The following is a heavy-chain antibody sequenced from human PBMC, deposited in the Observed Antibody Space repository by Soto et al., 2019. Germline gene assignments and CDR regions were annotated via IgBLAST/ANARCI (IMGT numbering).Heavy chain of an antibody. J-gene: IGHJ4*02. CDR1: GFTFSMFS. CDR2: ISSNGDST. CDR3: VHPRSTVQITPN. V-gene: IGHV3-64D*06. Sequence: GGSLRLSCSASGFTFSMFSMHWVRQAPGKGLEYVSGISSNGDSTYYADSVKGRFTISRDNSKNTLYLQMSSLRAVDTAVYYCVHPRSTVQITPNWGQGTLV. D-gene: IGHD4-17*01.